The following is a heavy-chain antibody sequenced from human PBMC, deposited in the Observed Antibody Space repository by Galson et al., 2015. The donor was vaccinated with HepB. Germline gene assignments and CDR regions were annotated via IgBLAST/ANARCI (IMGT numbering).Heavy chain of an antibody. CDR2: IKQDGSEK. D-gene: IGHD3-3*01. V-gene: IGHV3-7*01. Sequence: SLRLSCAASGFTFSSYWMSWVRQAPGKGLEWVANIKQDGSEKYYVDSVKGRFTISRDNAKNSLYLQMNSLRAEDTAVYYCARDLGLSVYDFWSGVYYYYGMDVWGQGTTVTVSS. CDR1: GFTFSSYW. J-gene: IGHJ6*02. CDR3: ARDLGLSVYDFWSGVYYYYGMDV.